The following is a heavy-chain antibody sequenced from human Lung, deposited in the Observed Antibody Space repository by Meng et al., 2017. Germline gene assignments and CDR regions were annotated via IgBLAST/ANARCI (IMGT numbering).Heavy chain of an antibody. V-gene: IGHV4-30-4*01. CDR2: IYNSGST. CDR1: GGSISSSNYY. CDR3: ARGQKGYFDL. Sequence: LQESRPVLVKPTQTLSLTCTVSGGSISSSNYYWSWIRQPPGKGLEWSGHIYNSGSTYYNPSLKSRITISVDTSKNQFSLKLSSVTAADTAVYYCARGQKGYFDLWGRGTLVTVSS. J-gene: IGHJ2*01.